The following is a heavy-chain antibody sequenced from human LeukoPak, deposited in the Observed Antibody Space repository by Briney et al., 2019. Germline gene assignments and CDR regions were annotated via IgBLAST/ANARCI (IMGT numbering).Heavy chain of an antibody. J-gene: IGHJ5*02. V-gene: IGHV1-18*01. CDR3: AREKRGPQQLVLSSGWFDP. CDR1: GYTFNSYG. Sequence: GASLKVSCKASGYTFNSYGISWVRQAPGQGLEWMGWVSAYNGHTNYAQKFQGSVTMTTDTSTSTASMELRSLRSDDTAVYYCAREKRGPQQLVLSSGWFDPWGQGTLVTVSS. D-gene: IGHD6-13*01. CDR2: VSAYNGHT.